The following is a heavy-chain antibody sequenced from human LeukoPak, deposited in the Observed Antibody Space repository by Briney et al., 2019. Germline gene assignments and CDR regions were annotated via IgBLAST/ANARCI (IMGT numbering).Heavy chain of an antibody. J-gene: IGHJ3*02. CDR2: INPNSVGT. D-gene: IGHD5-24*01. CDR3: ARYRMATIGVGAFDI. Sequence: ASVKVSCKASGYTFTGYYMHWGRQAPGQGLEWMGRINPNSVGTNYAQKFKGRVTMTRDTSISTAYMQLSRLRSDDTAVYYCARYRMATIGVGAFDIWGQGTMVTVSS. CDR1: GYTFTGYY. V-gene: IGHV1-2*06.